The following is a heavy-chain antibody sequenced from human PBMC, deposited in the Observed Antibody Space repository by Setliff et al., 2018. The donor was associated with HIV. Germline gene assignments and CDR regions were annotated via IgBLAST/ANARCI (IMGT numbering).Heavy chain of an antibody. V-gene: IGHV4-4*02. CDR3: AGIIATPGTT. CDR2: INRSGST. J-gene: IGHJ1*01. CDR1: GGSISSSNW. Sequence: PSETLSLTCVVSGGSISSSNWWSWVRQPPGKGLEWIGEINRSGSTNYNPSLKSRVTISIDTSKNQFSLILSSVTAADTAVYYCAGIIATPGTTWGQGTLVTVSS. D-gene: IGHD6-13*01.